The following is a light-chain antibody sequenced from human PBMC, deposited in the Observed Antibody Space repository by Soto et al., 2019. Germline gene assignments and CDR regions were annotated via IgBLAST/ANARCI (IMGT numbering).Light chain of an antibody. CDR2: EVS. J-gene: IGLJ1*01. CDR3: HAPSDHGNHV. CDR1: SNDVGHSSF. V-gene: IGLV2-8*01. Sequence: QSALTQPPSASGSPGQSVTISCTGNSNDVGHSSFISWYQQHPGKGPKLIIYEVSTRPSGVPDRCSGSKSGNTTPLSVSGAQDEDEEDYFCHAPSDHGNHVFGTGTKVTVL.